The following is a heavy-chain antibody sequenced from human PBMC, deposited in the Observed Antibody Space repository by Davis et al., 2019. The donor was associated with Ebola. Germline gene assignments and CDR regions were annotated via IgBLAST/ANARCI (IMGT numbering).Heavy chain of an antibody. Sequence: GESLKISCVASGFTFSSYEMNWVRQAPGEGLEWVSYISSSGRATYYADSVKGRFTISRDNAKNSLYLQMNSLRAEDTAVYYCARGPRKMATTNFDYWGQGTLVTVSS. CDR2: ISSSGRAT. V-gene: IGHV3-48*03. CDR3: ARGPRKMATTNFDY. D-gene: IGHD5-24*01. CDR1: GFTFSSYE. J-gene: IGHJ4*02.